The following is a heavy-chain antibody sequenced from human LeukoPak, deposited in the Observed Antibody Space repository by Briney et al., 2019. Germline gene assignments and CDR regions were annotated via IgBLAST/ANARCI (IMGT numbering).Heavy chain of an antibody. V-gene: IGHV6-1*01. CDR3: ARALGKNWFDL. J-gene: IGHJ5*02. CDR1: GDSVSSNSAV. Sequence: SQSLSLTCAISGDSVSSNSAVWNWIRQSPSRGLEWLGRTYYRSKWFNDYAVSVKSRIIIGPDTSKNQFSLQLNSVTPEDTAVYYCARALGKNWFDLWGQGTLVTVSS. CDR2: TYYRSKWFN. D-gene: IGHD3-16*01.